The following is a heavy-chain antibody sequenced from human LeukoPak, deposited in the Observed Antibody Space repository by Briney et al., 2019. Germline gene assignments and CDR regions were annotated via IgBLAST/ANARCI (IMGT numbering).Heavy chain of an antibody. V-gene: IGHV1-46*01. J-gene: IGHJ4*02. CDR1: GYTFTSYY. Sequence: ASVKVSCKASGYTFTSYYMHWVRQAPGQGLEWMGIINPSGGSTSYAQKFQGRVTMTRDMSTSTVYMELSSLRSEDTAVYCCASGGDRKVFDYWGQGTLVTVSS. CDR2: INPSGGST. D-gene: IGHD2-21*02. CDR3: ASGGDRKVFDY.